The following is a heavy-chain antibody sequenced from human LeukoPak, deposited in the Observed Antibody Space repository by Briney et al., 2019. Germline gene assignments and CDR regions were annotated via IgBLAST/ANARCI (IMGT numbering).Heavy chain of an antibody. J-gene: IGHJ3*02. Sequence: GGSLRLSCALSGFTFTNYALYWVRQAPGRGLECVSGISGRGGSTSFADSVNGRFTISRDNSKNIMYLEMNSLRAEDTAIYYWAKDRFCSSVSCTGGTAFDIWGQGALVTVS. D-gene: IGHD2-2*01. CDR2: ISGRGGST. CDR3: AKDRFCSSVSCTGGTAFDI. CDR1: GFTFTNYA. V-gene: IGHV3-23*01.